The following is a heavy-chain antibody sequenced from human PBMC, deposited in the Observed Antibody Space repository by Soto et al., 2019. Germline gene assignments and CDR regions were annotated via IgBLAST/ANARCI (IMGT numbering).Heavy chain of an antibody. V-gene: IGHV1-24*01. CDR1: GDTLAELS. J-gene: IGHJ6*02. D-gene: IGHD4-17*01. CDR3: ATPGAYGNYGGLYV. CDR2: FDPEDGEP. Sequence: ASVKVSCKVSGDTLAELSMQWVRQAPGKGLEWVGGFDPEDGEPIYAQKCQGRVTMTDDTSTDTASMELSSLRSEDTAVYYCATPGAYGNYGGLYVWGQGTTVTVSS.